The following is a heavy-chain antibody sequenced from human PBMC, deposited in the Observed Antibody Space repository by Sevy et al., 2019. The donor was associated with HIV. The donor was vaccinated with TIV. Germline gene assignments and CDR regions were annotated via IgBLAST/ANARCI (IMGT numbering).Heavy chain of an antibody. J-gene: IGHJ3*02. V-gene: IGHV3-30*02. CDR2: IRNDGSHE. Sequence: GGSLRLSCTASGFTFSNHAMHWVRQGPGKGPEWVAFIRNDGSHEYYAASVKGRFTISRDKSKNTLYLQMNSLRPEDTAVYYCARDRKVLLVVYAIPFDAFDIWGQGTMVTVSS. CDR3: ARDRKVLLVVYAIPFDAFDI. CDR1: GFTFSNHA. D-gene: IGHD2-8*02.